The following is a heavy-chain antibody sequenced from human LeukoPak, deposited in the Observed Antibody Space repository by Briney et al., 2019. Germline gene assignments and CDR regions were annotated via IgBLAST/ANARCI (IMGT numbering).Heavy chain of an antibody. CDR3: TRLDIIVGVPAAPDY. J-gene: IGHJ4*02. CDR1: RFTFSSDW. CDR2: INSDGRST. Sequence: GWSLRLSCAASRFTFSSDWMHGVSQGPGKGLVWVSRINSDGRSTAYADSVKGRFTISRDNAKNTLYRQMNSLRAEDTAVYYCTRLDIIVGVPAAPDYWGQGTLVTVSS. D-gene: IGHD2-2*01. V-gene: IGHV3-74*01.